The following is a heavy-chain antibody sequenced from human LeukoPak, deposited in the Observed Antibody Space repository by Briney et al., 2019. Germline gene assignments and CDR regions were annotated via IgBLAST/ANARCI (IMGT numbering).Heavy chain of an antibody. J-gene: IGHJ4*02. D-gene: IGHD1-26*01. CDR2: ISGGGGST. Sequence: GGSLRLSGAASGFTFTSYSMNWVRQAPGKGLEWVTTISGGGGSTYYADSVKGRFTISRDNSKNTLYLQVNSLRAEDTAVYYCAKGGKWDVTPFDYWGQGTLVTVSS. CDR1: GFTFTSYS. CDR3: AKGGKWDVTPFDY. V-gene: IGHV3-23*01.